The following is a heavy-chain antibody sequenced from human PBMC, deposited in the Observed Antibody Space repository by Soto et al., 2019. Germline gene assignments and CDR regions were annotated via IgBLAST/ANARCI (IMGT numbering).Heavy chain of an antibody. J-gene: IGHJ6*02. CDR2: ISGYNHNT. CDR3: AREYGMDV. CDR1: GYSFNTYA. Sequence: QVQLVQSGAEVKKPGASVKVSCKASGYSFNTYAISWVRQAPGQGLEWMGWISGYNHNTNYAGKFQGRVTVTAGRSTSTAYMELRSLTSNDTAVYYCAREYGMDVWGQGTPVTVS. V-gene: IGHV1-18*01.